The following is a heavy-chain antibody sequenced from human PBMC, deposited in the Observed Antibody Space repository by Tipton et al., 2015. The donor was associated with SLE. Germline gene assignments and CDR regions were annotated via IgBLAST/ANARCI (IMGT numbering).Heavy chain of an antibody. CDR1: GYSISSGYY. J-gene: IGHJ4*02. CDR3: ARSELRPYSSSWYEFDY. CDR2: IYHSGST. D-gene: IGHD6-13*01. Sequence: LRLSCAVSGYSISSGYYWGWIRQPPGKGLEWIGSIYHSGSTYYNPSLKSRVTISVDTSKNQFSLKLSSVTAADTAVYYCARSELRPYSSSWYEFDYWGQETLVTVSS. V-gene: IGHV4-38-2*01.